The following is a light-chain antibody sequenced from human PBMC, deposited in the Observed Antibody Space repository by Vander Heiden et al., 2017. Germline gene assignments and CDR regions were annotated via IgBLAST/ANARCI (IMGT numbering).Light chain of an antibody. V-gene: IGKV4-1*01. CDR1: QGILYSSNNKNY. CDR3: QQYHSAPWS. Sequence: DIMTRPPPASPAVSLGERATINCKSSQGILYSSNNKNYLGWYQQKPGQPPKLLIYWASTRESGVPDRFSGSGSGTDFTLTITSLQAEDVAVYYCQQYHSAPWSFGEGTRLALK. CDR2: WAS. J-gene: IGKJ2*04.